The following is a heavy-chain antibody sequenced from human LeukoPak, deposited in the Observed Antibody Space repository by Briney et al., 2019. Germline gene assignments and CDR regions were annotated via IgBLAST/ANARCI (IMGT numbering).Heavy chain of an antibody. V-gene: IGHV4-34*01. CDR2: INHSGST. CDR1: GGSFSGYY. Sequence: SEILSLTCAVYGGSFSGYYWSWIRQPPGKGLEWIGEINHSGSTNYNPSLKSRVTISVDTSKNQFSLKLSSVTAADTAVYYCARGREKYYDSSGYYYAFDYWGQGTLVTVSS. J-gene: IGHJ4*02. D-gene: IGHD3-22*01. CDR3: ARGREKYYDSSGYYYAFDY.